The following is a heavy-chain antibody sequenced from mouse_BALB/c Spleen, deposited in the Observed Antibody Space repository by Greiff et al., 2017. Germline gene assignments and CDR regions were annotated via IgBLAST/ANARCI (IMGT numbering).Heavy chain of an antibody. Sequence: EVQLHQSGAELVRPGALVKLSCKASGFNIKDYYMHWVKQRPEQGLEWIGWIDPENGNTIYDPKFQGKASITADTSSNTAYLQLSSLTSEDTAVYYCAFPIYYGNFDYWGQGTTLTVSS. D-gene: IGHD2-1*01. CDR3: AFPIYYGNFDY. J-gene: IGHJ2*01. CDR2: IDPENGNT. CDR1: GFNIKDYY. V-gene: IGHV14-1*02.